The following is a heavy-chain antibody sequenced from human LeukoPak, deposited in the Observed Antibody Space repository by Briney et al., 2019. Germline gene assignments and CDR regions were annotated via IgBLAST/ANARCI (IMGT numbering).Heavy chain of an antibody. Sequence: GGSLRLSCAASGFTFSSYSMNWVRQAPGKGLEWVSYISSSSSTIYYADSVKGRFTISRDNSKNTLYLQMNSLRAEDTAVYYCARSVRGSSAPWPYYFDYWGQGTLVTVSS. CDR2: ISSSSSTI. V-gene: IGHV3-48*01. J-gene: IGHJ4*02. CDR3: ARSVRGSSAPWPYYFDY. CDR1: GFTFSSYS. D-gene: IGHD3-10*02.